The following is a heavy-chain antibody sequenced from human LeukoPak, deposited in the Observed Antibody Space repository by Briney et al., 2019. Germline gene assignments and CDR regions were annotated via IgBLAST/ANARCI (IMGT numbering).Heavy chain of an antibody. J-gene: IGHJ4*02. V-gene: IGHV3-30*04. CDR1: GFTFSSYA. CDR3: ANGGYYSLDS. CDR2: ISYDGSNK. Sequence: PGGSLRLSCAASGFTFSSYAMHWVRQAPGKGLEWVAVISYDGSNKYYADSVKGRFTISRDNSKNTLFLQTDSLRGEDTAVYYCANGGYYSLDSWGQGTLVTVSS. D-gene: IGHD2-15*01.